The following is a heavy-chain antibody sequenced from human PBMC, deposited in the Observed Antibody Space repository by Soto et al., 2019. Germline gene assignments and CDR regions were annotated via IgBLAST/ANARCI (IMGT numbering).Heavy chain of an antibody. V-gene: IGHV4-31*03. J-gene: IGHJ4*02. CDR1: GGSISSGGYY. Sequence: PSETLSLTCTVSGGSISSGGYYWSWIRQHPGKGLEWIGYIYYSGSTYYNPSLKSRVTISVDTSKNQFSLKLSSVTAADTAVYYCASLGREIFGVVNDYWGQGTLVTVSS. CDR2: IYYSGST. CDR3: ASLGREIFGVVNDY. D-gene: IGHD3-3*01.